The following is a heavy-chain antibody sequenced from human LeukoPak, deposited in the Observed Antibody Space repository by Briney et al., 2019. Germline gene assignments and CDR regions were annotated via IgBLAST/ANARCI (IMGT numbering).Heavy chain of an antibody. V-gene: IGHV3-7*01. CDR1: GFTFSNSW. CDR2: IKPDGSAQ. D-gene: IGHD3-22*01. Sequence: GGSLRLSCAVSGFTFSNSWMSWVRQAPGKGLEWVATIKPDGSAQYYVDSVKGRFTISRDNAKNSLFLQINGLRAEDTAVYYCARDLFGDYYDSSGSPGFGYYYYGMDVWGQGTTVTVSS. CDR3: ARDLFGDYYDSSGSPGFGYYYYGMDV. J-gene: IGHJ6*02.